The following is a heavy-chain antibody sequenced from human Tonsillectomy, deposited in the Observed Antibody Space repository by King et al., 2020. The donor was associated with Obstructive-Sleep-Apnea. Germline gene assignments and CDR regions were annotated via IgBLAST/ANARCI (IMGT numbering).Heavy chain of an antibody. CDR1: GFIFSNYG. V-gene: IGHV3-30*02. Sequence: VQLVESGGGVVQPGGSLRLSCTASGFIFSNYGMHWVRQAPGRGLEWVAFIWYDGTNRYYADSGKGRFTISRDNSKNTLYLQMSSLGAEDTAIYYCGKSVGDVYSSACPDNWGQGNLVSVSS. CDR3: GKSVGDVYSSACPDN. J-gene: IGHJ4*02. D-gene: IGHD6-25*01. CDR2: IWYDGTNR.